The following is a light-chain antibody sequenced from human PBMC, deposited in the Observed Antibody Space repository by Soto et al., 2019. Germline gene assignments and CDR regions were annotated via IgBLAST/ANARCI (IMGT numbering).Light chain of an antibody. V-gene: IGKV4-1*01. CDR3: QQYYTTPPT. CDR1: QSVLYSSNYKNY. J-gene: IGKJ2*01. CDR2: WAS. Sequence: DIVMTQSPDSLAVSLGERATINCKSGQSVLYSSNYKNYLAWYQLRPGQPPKLLIYWASTRESGVPDRFSGSGSGTDFTLTITSLQAEDVAVYYCQQYYTTPPTFGQGTKLEIK.